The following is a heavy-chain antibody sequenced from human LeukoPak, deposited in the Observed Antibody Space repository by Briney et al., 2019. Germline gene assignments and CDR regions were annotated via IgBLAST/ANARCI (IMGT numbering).Heavy chain of an antibody. Sequence: SETLSLTCTVSGYSISSGYYWGWIRQPPGKGLEWIGSIYHSGSTYYNPSLKSRVTISVDTSKNQFSLKLSSVTAADTAVYYCARGKWLQDYWGQGTLVTVSS. CDR1: GYSISSGYY. CDR3: ARGKWLQDY. J-gene: IGHJ4*02. D-gene: IGHD3-22*01. CDR2: IYHSGST. V-gene: IGHV4-38-2*02.